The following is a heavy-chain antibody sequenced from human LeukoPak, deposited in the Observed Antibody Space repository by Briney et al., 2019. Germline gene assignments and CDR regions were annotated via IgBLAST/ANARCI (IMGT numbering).Heavy chain of an antibody. D-gene: IGHD3-22*01. Sequence: SETLSLTCTVSGGSISTYFWSWIRQPPGKGLEWIGDIYHSGSAYYNPSLKSRVTLSVDTSKNQFSLNLTSVTAADTAVYYCARDRGYYDTSGYYGDAFDIWGQETKVTVSS. CDR1: GGSISTYF. V-gene: IGHV4-59*12. J-gene: IGHJ3*02. CDR3: ARDRGYYDTSGYYGDAFDI. CDR2: IYHSGSA.